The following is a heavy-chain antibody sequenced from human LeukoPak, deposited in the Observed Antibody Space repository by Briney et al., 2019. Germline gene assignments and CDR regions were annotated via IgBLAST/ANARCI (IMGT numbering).Heavy chain of an antibody. V-gene: IGHV3-23*01. Sequence: AGGPLRLSCAASGFTFNSYAMSWGRQAPGKGLEWVSVISTSGGTTYYADSVKGRFTISRDNSKNTLYLQMNSLRAEDTAVYYCAKDNSVFRLWSIWGYFDQWGQGTLVTVSS. J-gene: IGHJ4*02. CDR3: AKDNSVFRLWSIWGYFDQ. CDR2: ISTSGGTT. CDR1: GFTFNSYA. D-gene: IGHD5-18*01.